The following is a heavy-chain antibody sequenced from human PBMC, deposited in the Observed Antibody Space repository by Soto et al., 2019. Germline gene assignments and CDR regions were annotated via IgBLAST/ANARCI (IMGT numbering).Heavy chain of an antibody. CDR3: ARDRGIAVTIYYYYGMDV. J-gene: IGHJ6*02. Sequence: GASVKVSCKASGYTFTSYGISWVRQAPGQGLEWMGWISAYNGNTNYAQKLQGRVTMTTDTSTSTAYMELRSLRSDDTAVYYCARDRGIAVTIYYYYGMDVWGQGTTVTVSS. D-gene: IGHD6-19*01. V-gene: IGHV1-18*01. CDR1: GYTFTSYG. CDR2: ISAYNGNT.